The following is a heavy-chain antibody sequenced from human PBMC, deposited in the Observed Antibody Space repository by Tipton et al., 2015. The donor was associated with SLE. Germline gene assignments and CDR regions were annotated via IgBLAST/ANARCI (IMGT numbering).Heavy chain of an antibody. Sequence: TLSLTCTVSGGSISFDYWSWIRQSAGRGLEWIGRIYSSGDRDYNPSLRNRVTMSIDTSKNQFSLNLRSVTAADTAVYYCARRGEWWYFDLWGRGTLVTVSS. CDR3: ARRGEWWYFDL. V-gene: IGHV4-4*07. D-gene: IGHD3-10*01. CDR1: GGSISFDY. CDR2: IYSSGDR. J-gene: IGHJ2*01.